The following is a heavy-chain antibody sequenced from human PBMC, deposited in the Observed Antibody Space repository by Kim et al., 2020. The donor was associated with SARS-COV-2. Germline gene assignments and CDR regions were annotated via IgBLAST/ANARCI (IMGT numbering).Heavy chain of an antibody. J-gene: IGHJ6*02. CDR3: ARHGVLLWFGELFSYYGMDV. V-gene: IGHV4-39*01. Sequence: SRVTISVDTSKNQFSLKLSSVTAADTAVYYCARHGVLLWFGELFSYYGMDVWGQGTTVTVSS. D-gene: IGHD3-10*01.